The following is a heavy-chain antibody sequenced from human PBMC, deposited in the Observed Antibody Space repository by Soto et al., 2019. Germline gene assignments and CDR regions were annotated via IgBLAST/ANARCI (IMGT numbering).Heavy chain of an antibody. CDR3: ARGYCSGGSCYTGWFDP. D-gene: IGHD2-15*01. Sequence: QVQLVQSGAEVKKPGASVRVSCKASGYTFTSYGISWVRQAPGQGLEWMGWISGYNGNTNYAQKLQGRVTMTKDTSTSTANMELRRLRSDDTAVYYCARGYCSGGSCYTGWFDPWGQGTLVTVSS. J-gene: IGHJ5*02. V-gene: IGHV1-18*01. CDR1: GYTFTSYG. CDR2: ISGYNGNT.